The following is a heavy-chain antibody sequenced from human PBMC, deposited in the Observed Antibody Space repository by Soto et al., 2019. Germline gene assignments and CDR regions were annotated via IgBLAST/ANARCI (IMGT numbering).Heavy chain of an antibody. Sequence: QVQLQESGPGLVKPSETLSLTCTVSGGSVSSGSYYWSWIRQPPGKGLEWIGYIYYSGSTNYNPSLKSRVTISVDTSKNQFSLKLSSVTAADTAVYYCARAGYSSSWYYFDYWGQGNLVTVSS. D-gene: IGHD6-13*01. V-gene: IGHV4-61*01. CDR2: IYYSGST. CDR1: GGSVSSGSYY. CDR3: ARAGYSSSWYYFDY. J-gene: IGHJ4*02.